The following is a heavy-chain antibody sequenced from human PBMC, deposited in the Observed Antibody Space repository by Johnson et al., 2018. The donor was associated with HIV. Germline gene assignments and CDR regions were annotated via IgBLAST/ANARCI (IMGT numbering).Heavy chain of an antibody. CDR1: GLSIRSNN. CDR2: IYGGGTP. V-gene: IGHV3-66*01. CDR3: ARSQIDAFDI. Sequence: MLLVESGGGLVQPGGSLRLPFAASGLSIRSNNMIWIRKAPGKGLGGASVIYGGGTPYTAAPLKGSFTISRDNSKNTLYLQMNSLRAEDTAVYYCARSQIDAFDIWGQGTMVTVSS. J-gene: IGHJ3*02.